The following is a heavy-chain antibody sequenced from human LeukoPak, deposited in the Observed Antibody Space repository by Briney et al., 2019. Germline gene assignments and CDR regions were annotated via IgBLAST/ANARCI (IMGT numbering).Heavy chain of an antibody. CDR3: AKDWMATISSPIT. D-gene: IGHD5-24*01. CDR1: GFTFDDYG. V-gene: IGHV3-23*01. Sequence: GGSLRLSCAASGFTFDDYGMSWVRQAPGKGLEWVSAISGSGGSTYYADSVKGRFTISRDNSKNTLYLQMNSLRAEDTAVYYCAKDWMATISSPITWGQGTLVTVSS. J-gene: IGHJ4*02. CDR2: ISGSGGST.